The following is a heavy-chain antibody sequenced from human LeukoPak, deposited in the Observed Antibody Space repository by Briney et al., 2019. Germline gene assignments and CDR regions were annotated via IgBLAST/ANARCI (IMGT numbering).Heavy chain of an antibody. CDR3: AIGARNGYNYGAFDI. CDR1: GGTFSSYA. D-gene: IGHD5-24*01. V-gene: IGHV1-69*01. Sequence: ASVKVSCTASGGTFSSYAISWVRQAPGQGLEWMGGIIPIFGTANYAQKFQGRVTITADESTSTAYMELSSLRSEDTAVYYCAIGARNGYNYGAFDIWGQGTMVTVSS. CDR2: IIPIFGTA. J-gene: IGHJ3*02.